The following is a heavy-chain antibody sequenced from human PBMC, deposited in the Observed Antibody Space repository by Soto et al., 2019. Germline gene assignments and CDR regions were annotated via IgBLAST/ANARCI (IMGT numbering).Heavy chain of an antibody. CDR3: VKDDGGYPSTAPH. CDR1: GITISNYP. D-gene: IGHD3-22*01. V-gene: IGHV3-23*01. J-gene: IGHJ4*02. CDR2: ISGSGDRT. Sequence: EVQLLESGGGLVQPGGSLRLSCAASGITISNYPMSWVRQAPGKGLDWVSGISGSGDRTYYADSAKGRFTISKDISRNSLSLQLDRLGVEDTAVYLCVKDDGGYPSTAPHWGQGTLVTVSS.